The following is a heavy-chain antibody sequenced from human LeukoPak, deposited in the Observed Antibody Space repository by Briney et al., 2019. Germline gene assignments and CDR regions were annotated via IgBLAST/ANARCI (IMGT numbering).Heavy chain of an antibody. D-gene: IGHD3-10*01. CDR2: INPSGDST. CDR1: GYTFTSNH. J-gene: IGHJ4*02. CDR3: ASLGSGSSRIIDFDD. V-gene: IGHV1-46*01. Sequence: ASVKVSCKASGYTFTSNHIHCVRQAPGQGLEWMGVINPSGDSTSYAQKFQGRVTMTRDTSTSTVYMELSSLRSEDTAVYYCASLGSGSSRIIDFDDWGQGTLVTVSS.